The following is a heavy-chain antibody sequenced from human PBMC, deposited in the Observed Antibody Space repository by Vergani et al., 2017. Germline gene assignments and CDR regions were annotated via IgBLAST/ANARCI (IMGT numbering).Heavy chain of an antibody. CDR3: ARSAGGVVVVPGTTQVPYHYYYMDV. Sequence: QVQLVQSGAEVKKPGASVKVSCKASGYTFTGYYMHWVRQAPGQGLEWMGWINPNSGGTNYAQKFQGRVTMTRDTSISTAYMELSRLRSDDTAVYYCARSAGGVVVVPGTTQVPYHYYYMDVWDRGTTVTVAS. CDR2: INPNSGGT. D-gene: IGHD2-2*01. CDR1: GYTFTGYY. J-gene: IGHJ6*03. V-gene: IGHV1-2*02.